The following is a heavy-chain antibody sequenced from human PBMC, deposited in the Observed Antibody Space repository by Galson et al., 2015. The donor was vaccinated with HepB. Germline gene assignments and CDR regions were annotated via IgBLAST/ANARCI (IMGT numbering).Heavy chain of an antibody. J-gene: IGHJ6*03. CDR1: GFTFSTFW. CDR3: ARDLGPVPGDYYMDV. V-gene: IGHV3-7*01. Sequence: SLRLSCAASGFTFSTFWMSWVRQAPGKGLEWVANIKRDGSEKYYVDSVKGRFTISRDNAKNSLYLQMNSLRAEDTAVYYCARDLGPVPGDYYMDVWGKGTTVTVSS. CDR2: IKRDGSEK.